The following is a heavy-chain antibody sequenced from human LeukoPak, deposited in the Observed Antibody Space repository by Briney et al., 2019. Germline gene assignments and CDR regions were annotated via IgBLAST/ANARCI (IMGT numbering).Heavy chain of an antibody. CDR3: ARDGYTYGSFDY. CDR1: GGSISSSSYF. V-gene: IGHV4-39*01. J-gene: IGHJ4*02. Sequence: SETLSLTCSVSGGSISSSSYFWGWIRQPPGKGLEWIGSIYYSGSTYSNPSLKSRVTISVDASKSQFSLKLSSVTAADTAVYYCARDGYTYGSFDYWGQGTLVTVSS. D-gene: IGHD5-18*01. CDR2: IYYSGST.